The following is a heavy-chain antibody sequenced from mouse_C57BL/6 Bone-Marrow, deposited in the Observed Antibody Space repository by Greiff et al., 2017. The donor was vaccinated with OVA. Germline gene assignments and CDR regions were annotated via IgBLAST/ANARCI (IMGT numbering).Heavy chain of an antibody. CDR1: GYTFTSYW. D-gene: IGHD2-2*01. J-gene: IGHJ2*01. CDR3: ARDGPMVTTGYYFDY. CDR2: IDPSDSET. V-gene: IGHV1-52*01. Sequence: QVQLQQPGAELVRPGSSVKLSCKASGYTFTSYWMHWVKQRPIQGLEWIGNIDPSDSETHYNQKFKDKATLTADKSSSTAYMELRSLTSEDSAVYFCARDGPMVTTGYYFDYWGQGTTLTVSS.